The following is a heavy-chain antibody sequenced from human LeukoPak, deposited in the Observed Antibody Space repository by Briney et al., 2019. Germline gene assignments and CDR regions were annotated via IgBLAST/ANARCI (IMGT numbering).Heavy chain of an antibody. J-gene: IGHJ6*02. CDR1: GFTFTKYW. Sequence: VLPGDSLRLSCAASGFTFTKYWMSWVRQAPGKGLEWVANIKQDGSEKYYVDSVKGRFTISRDNAKNSLYLQMNSLRAEDTAVYYCARGIGGHEDRYYYYYGMDVWGQGTTVTVSS. D-gene: IGHD1-26*01. CDR3: ARGIGGHEDRYYYYYGMDV. CDR2: IKQDGSEK. V-gene: IGHV3-7*01.